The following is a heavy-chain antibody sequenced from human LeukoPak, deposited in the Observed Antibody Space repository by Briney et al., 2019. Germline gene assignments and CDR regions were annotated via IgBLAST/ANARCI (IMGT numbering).Heavy chain of an antibody. CDR2: INPNSGGT. CDR3: GRANYGSGSYYSGY. CDR1: GYTFTGYY. J-gene: IGHJ4*02. V-gene: IGHV1-2*02. D-gene: IGHD3-10*01. Sequence: ASVKVSCKASGYTFTGYYMHWVRQAPGQGLEWMGWINPNSGGTNYAQKFQGRVTMTTDTSTSTAYMELRSLRSDDTAVYYCGRANYGSGSYYSGYWGQGTLVTVSS.